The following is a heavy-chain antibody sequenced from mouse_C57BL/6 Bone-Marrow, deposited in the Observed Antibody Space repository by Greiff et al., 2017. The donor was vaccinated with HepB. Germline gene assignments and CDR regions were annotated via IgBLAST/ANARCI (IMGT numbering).Heavy chain of an antibody. J-gene: IGHJ2*01. D-gene: IGHD2-2*01. CDR3: ARALWLRRGGFDY. CDR2: IYPGSGST. V-gene: IGHV1-55*01. Sequence: QVQLKQSGAELVKPGASVKMSCKASGYTFTSYWITWVKQRPGQGLEWIGDIYPGSGSTNYNEKFKSKATLTVDTSSSTAYMQLSSLTSEDSAVYYCARALWLRRGGFDYWGQGTTLTVSS. CDR1: GYTFTSYW.